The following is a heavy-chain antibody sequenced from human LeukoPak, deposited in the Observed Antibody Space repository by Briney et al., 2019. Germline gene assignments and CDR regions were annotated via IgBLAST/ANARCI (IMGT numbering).Heavy chain of an antibody. Sequence: PSETLSLTCTVSGGSISGGSYYWTWIRQPAGKGLEWIGRISSSGSTNYNPSLKSRVTISVDTSKNQFSLKLSSMTAADTAVYYCARGAAVAFDYWGQGTLVTVSS. CDR1: GGSISGGSYY. D-gene: IGHD6-19*01. CDR3: ARGAAVAFDY. V-gene: IGHV4-61*02. CDR2: ISSSGST. J-gene: IGHJ4*02.